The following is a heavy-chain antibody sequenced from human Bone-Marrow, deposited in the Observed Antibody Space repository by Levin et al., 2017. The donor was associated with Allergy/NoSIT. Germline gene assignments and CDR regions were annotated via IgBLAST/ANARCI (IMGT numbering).Heavy chain of an antibody. D-gene: IGHD4-17*01. CDR1: GGPIRGSLNY. J-gene: IGHJ5*02. CDR3: ARDYGDYNWCDP. Sequence: PSETLSLTCIVSGGPIRGSLNYWGWIRQPPGKGLEWIATIHSGGTTSYNPSLKGRVSISLDMSNNHFSLSLSSVTAADTAVYYCARDYGDYNWCDPWGQGTLVTVSS. CDR2: IHSGGTT. V-gene: IGHV4-39*07.